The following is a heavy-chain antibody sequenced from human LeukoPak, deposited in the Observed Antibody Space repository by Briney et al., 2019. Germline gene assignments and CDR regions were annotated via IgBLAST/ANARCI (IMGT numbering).Heavy chain of an antibody. V-gene: IGHV4-38-2*02. CDR3: FQGWELPVVDY. J-gene: IGHJ4*02. Sequence: SETLSLTCTVSGYSISSGYHWGWIRQPPGKGLEWIGSIYYSGSTYYNPSLKSRVTISVDTSKNQFSLKLSSVTAADTAVYYCFQGWELPVVDYWGQGTLVTVSS. CDR1: GYSISSGYH. CDR2: IYYSGST. D-gene: IGHD1-26*01.